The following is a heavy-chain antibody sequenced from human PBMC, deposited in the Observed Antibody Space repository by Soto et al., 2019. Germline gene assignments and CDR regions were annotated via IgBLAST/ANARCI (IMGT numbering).Heavy chain of an antibody. J-gene: IGHJ4*02. D-gene: IGHD4-17*01. CDR3: ARAPEEYGDLPFDY. Sequence: QVQLQESGPGLVKPSQTLSLTCTVSGGSISSGGYYWSWIRQHPGKGLEWIGYIYYSGSTYYNPSLKSRVTISVDTSKNQFSLKLSSVTAADTAVYYCARAPEEYGDLPFDYWGQGTLVTVSS. CDR1: GGSISSGGYY. CDR2: IYYSGST. V-gene: IGHV4-31*03.